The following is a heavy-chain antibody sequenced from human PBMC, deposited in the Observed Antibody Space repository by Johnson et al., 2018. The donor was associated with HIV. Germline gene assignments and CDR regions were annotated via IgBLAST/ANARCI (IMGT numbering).Heavy chain of an antibody. CDR2: ISYNGSHK. J-gene: IGHJ3*01. CDR1: GFTFSSYG. D-gene: IGHD5-18*01. V-gene: IGHV3-30*18. Sequence: QVQLVESGGGVVQPGRSLRLSCAASGFTFSSYGMHWVRQAPGKGLEWVALISYNGSHKYYADSVKGRFTISRDNSKNTLYLQMNSLRGEDTALYYCAKERLLHDAFDFWGQGTMVTVSS. CDR3: AKERLLHDAFDF.